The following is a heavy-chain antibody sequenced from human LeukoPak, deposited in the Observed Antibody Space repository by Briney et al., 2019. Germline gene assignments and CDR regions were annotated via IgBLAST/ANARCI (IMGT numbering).Heavy chain of an antibody. CDR3: ARSRYFDPDDFDY. J-gene: IGHJ4*02. V-gene: IGHV3-48*03. CDR2: ISSSGSTI. D-gene: IGHD3-9*01. CDR1: GFTFSSYE. Sequence: GGSLRLSCAASGFTFSSYEMNWVRQAPGKGLEWVSYISSSGSTIYYADSVKGRFTISRDNAKNSLYLQMNSLRAEDTAVYYCARSRYFDPDDFDYWGQGTLVTVSS.